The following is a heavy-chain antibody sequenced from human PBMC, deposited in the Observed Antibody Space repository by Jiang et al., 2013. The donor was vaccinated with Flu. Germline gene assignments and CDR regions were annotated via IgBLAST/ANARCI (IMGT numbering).Heavy chain of an antibody. CDR1: A. CDR3: AKRGGANGWGDFDI. CDR2: SSHTSHGVT. J-gene: IGHJ3*02. Sequence: AMNWVRQAPRRGLEWVSTSSHTSHGVTYYADSVRGRFTISRDNSKSTLYLQMDSLRVDDTAIYYCAKRGGANGWGDFDIWGQGTMVTVSS. D-gene: IGHD6-19*01. V-gene: IGHV3-23*01.